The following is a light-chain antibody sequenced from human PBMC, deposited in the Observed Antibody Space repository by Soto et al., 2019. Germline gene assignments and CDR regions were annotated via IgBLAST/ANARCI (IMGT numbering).Light chain of an antibody. V-gene: IGLV2-14*01. Sequence: QSALTQPASVSGSPGQSITISCSGTSNDVGGYDYVSWYQQHPGKAPKLVIYEVSNRPSGVSDRFSGFKSANTAYLTISGVQPEDEADYHCSSYTTIKTVVFGGGTKLTVL. CDR3: SSYTTIKTVV. J-gene: IGLJ2*01. CDR2: EVS. CDR1: SNDVGGYDY.